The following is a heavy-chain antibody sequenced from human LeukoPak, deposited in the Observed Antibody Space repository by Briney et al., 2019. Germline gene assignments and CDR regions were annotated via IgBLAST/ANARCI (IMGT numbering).Heavy chain of an antibody. Sequence: PGGSLRLSRAASGFTFTSYWMSWIRQPPGKGLEWIGYIYYSGSTNYNPSLKSRVTISVDTSKNQFSLKLSSVTAADTAVYYCARVGGSGWSDYWGQGTLVTVSS. CDR2: IYYSGST. J-gene: IGHJ4*02. V-gene: IGHV4-59*01. CDR3: ARVGGSGWSDY. D-gene: IGHD6-19*01. CDR1: GFTFTSYW.